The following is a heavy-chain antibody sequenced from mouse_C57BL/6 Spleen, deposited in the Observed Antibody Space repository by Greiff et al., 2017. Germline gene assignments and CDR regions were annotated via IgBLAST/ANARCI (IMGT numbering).Heavy chain of an antibody. D-gene: IGHD2-1*01. CDR1: GYTFTSYW. CDR3: ARENYGNFGGFAY. CDR2: IDPSDSET. Sequence: QVQLQQPGAELVRPGSSVKLSCKASGYTFTSYWMHWVKQRPIQGLEWIGNIDPSDSETHYNQKFKDKATLTVDKSSSTAYMQLSSLTSEDSAVYDCARENYGNFGGFAYWGQGTLVTVSA. V-gene: IGHV1-52*01. J-gene: IGHJ3*01.